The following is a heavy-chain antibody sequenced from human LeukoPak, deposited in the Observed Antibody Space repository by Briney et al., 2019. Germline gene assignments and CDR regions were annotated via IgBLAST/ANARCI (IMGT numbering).Heavy chain of an antibody. V-gene: IGHV4-59*02. CDR2: IHYSGST. D-gene: IGHD2-2*01. CDR1: GDSVSSYY. J-gene: IGHJ6*04. Sequence: SDTLSLTGSVSGDSVSSYYWTWIRLSPGKGLEWFGNIHYSGSTRYNPSLKSRPIISIETSKNQFSLHLSSVPAADTAVYYCARELSRFCTDTSCAYPHPLDVWGRGTTVTVSS. CDR3: ARELSRFCTDTSCAYPHPLDV.